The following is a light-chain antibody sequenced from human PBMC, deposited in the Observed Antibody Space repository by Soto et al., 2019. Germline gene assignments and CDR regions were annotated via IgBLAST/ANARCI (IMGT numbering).Light chain of an antibody. CDR3: QQYGSSGT. CDR1: QSVGSH. Sequence: ITLSLSPATLSLCTGARAALSGRASQSVGSHLAWYQQKPGQAPRLLIHDASSRATGIPDRFSGSGSGTDFTLTISRLEPEDFAVYYCQQYGSSGTFGQGTNVDIK. J-gene: IGKJ1*01. V-gene: IGKV3-20*01. CDR2: DAS.